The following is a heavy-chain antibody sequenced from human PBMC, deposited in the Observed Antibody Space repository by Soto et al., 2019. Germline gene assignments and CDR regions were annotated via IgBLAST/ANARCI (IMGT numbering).Heavy chain of an antibody. Sequence: EVQVVESGGGLVQPGGSLRLSCAASGFTFNTYWMHWVRQAPGKGLVWISHINSDGSTTTYAASVKGRFTVYRDNAKNTLDLQMNSLRAEDTAVYYCVRDWSYAFDMWGQGTMVTVSS. V-gene: IGHV3-74*01. CDR2: INSDGSTT. CDR3: VRDWSYAFDM. J-gene: IGHJ3*02. CDR1: GFTFNTYW.